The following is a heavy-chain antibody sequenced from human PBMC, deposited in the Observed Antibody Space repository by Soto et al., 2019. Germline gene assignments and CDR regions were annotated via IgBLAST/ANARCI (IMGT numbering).Heavy chain of an antibody. D-gene: IGHD1-1*01. CDR3: ATASTGYTFGFDL. CDR1: GFTFSTST. V-gene: IGHV1-58*02. CDR2: IVVGNGNT. J-gene: IGHJ4*02. Sequence: ASVKVSCKASGFTFSTSTIQWVRQTRGHRLEGIGWIVVGNGNTNFAQNWRQRVTFSRDMSTSTAYMGLSSLRSDDTAMDYCATASTGYTFGFDLWGQGSLVTVSS.